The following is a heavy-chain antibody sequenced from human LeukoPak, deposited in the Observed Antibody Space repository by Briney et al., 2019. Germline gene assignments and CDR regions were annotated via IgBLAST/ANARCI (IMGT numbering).Heavy chain of an antibody. CDR2: ISSSSSYI. CDR1: GFTFSSYS. V-gene: IGHV3-21*01. CDR3: ARKHTVVATGNWFDP. Sequence: GGSLRLSYAASGFTFSSYSMNWVRQAPGKGLEWVSSISSSSSYIYYADSVKGRFTISRDNAKNSLYPQMNSLRAEDTAVYYCARKHTVVATGNWFDPWGQGTVVTVSS. D-gene: IGHD5-12*01. J-gene: IGHJ5*02.